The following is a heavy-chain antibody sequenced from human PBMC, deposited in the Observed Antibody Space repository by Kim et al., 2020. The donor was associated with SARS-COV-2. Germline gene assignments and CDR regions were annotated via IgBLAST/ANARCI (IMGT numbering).Heavy chain of an antibody. D-gene: IGHD3-10*01. V-gene: IGHV4-39*01. CDR3: ARLSGRWLHPIFDY. CDR2: IYYSGST. Sequence: SETLSLTCTVSGGSISSSSYYWGWIRQPPGKGLEWIGSIYYSGSTYYNPSLKSRVTISVDTSKNQFSLKLSSVTAADTAVYYCARLSGRWLHPIFDYWGQGTLVTVSS. J-gene: IGHJ4*02. CDR1: GGSISSSSYY.